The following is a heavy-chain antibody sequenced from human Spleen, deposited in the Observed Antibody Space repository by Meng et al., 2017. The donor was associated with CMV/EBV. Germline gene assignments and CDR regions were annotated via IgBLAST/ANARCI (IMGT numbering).Heavy chain of an antibody. CDR1: GYTFTNFY. CDR3: AKDRAPAATTPKPSDY. CDR2: INPSGGST. V-gene: IGHV1-46*01. Sequence: ASVKVSCKASGYTFTNFYMHWVRQAPGQGLEWMGIINPSGGSTTYAQKFQGRVTMTRDTSTSTVYMELSSLRSEDTAVYYCAKDRAPAATTPKPSDYWGQGTLVTVS. D-gene: IGHD2-2*01. J-gene: IGHJ4*02.